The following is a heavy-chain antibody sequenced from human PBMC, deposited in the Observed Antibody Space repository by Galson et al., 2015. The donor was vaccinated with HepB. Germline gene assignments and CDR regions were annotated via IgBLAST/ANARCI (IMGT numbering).Heavy chain of an antibody. Sequence: SLRLSCAASGFTFSSYGMHWVRQAPGKGLEWVAVISYDGSNKYYADSVKGRFTISRDNSKNTLYLQINSLRAEDTAVYYCAKDKQWLSCYYYGIDVWGQGTTVTVSS. CDR1: GFTFSSYG. D-gene: IGHD6-19*01. V-gene: IGHV3-30*18. CDR3: AKDKQWLSCYYYGIDV. J-gene: IGHJ6*02. CDR2: ISYDGSNK.